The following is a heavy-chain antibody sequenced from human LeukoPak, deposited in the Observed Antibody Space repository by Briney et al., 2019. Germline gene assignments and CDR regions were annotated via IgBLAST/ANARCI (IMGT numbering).Heavy chain of an antibody. CDR3: AMTTIFLFAH. CDR2: INHSGST. V-gene: IGHV4-34*01. Sequence: SETLSLTCAVYGGSFSGYYWSWFRQPPGKGLEWIGEINHSGSTNYNPSLKSRVTISVDTSKNQFSLKLSSVTAADTAVYYCAMTTIFLFAHWGQGTLVTVSS. CDR1: GGSFSGYY. J-gene: IGHJ4*02. D-gene: IGHD4-11*01.